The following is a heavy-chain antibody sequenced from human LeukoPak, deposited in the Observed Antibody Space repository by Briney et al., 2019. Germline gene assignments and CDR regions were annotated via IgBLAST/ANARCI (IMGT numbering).Heavy chain of an antibody. D-gene: IGHD3-22*01. CDR3: ARGGTELVIPTY. Sequence: PGGSLRLSRAASGFTFSSYAMSWVRQAPGKGLEWVANIKQDGSEKYYVDSVKGRFTISRDNAKNSLYLQMNSLGAEDTAVYYCARGGTELVIPTYWGQGILVTVSS. V-gene: IGHV3-7*01. CDR2: IKQDGSEK. J-gene: IGHJ4*02. CDR1: GFTFSSYA.